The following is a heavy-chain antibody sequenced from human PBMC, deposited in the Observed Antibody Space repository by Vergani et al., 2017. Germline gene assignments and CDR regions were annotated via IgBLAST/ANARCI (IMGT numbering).Heavy chain of an antibody. Sequence: EVQLVESGGGLVQPGGSLRLSCAASGFTFSSYSMNWVRQAPGKGLEWVSYIRSSSSTIYYADSGKGRFTISRDNAKNSLYLQMNSLIDEYTAVYYCARDQYYDILTGWFDYWGQGTLVTVSS. CDR1: GFTFSSYS. D-gene: IGHD3-9*01. CDR3: ARDQYYDILTGWFDY. J-gene: IGHJ4*02. CDR2: IRSSSSTI. V-gene: IGHV3-48*02.